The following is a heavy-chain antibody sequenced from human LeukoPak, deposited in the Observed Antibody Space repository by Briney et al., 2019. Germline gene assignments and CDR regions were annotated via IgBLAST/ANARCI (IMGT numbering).Heavy chain of an antibody. J-gene: IGHJ4*02. CDR1: GFTFSSHG. D-gene: IGHD2-2*02. CDR3: ARGRTILLDF. Sequence: GGSLRLSCAASGFTFSSHGMNWVRQAPGKGLEWVSGIGGSGGFITYYADSVKGRFTVSRDNSKNTLYLQMNSLRADDTAIYYCARGRTILLDFWGQGALVTVSS. CDR2: IGGSGGFIT. V-gene: IGHV3-23*01.